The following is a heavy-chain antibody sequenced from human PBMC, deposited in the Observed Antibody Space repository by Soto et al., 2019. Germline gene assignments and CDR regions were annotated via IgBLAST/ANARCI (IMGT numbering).Heavy chain of an antibody. CDR3: ATYGGDTGRFDY. J-gene: IGHJ4*02. V-gene: IGHV4-39*01. D-gene: IGHD4-17*01. CDR1: GGSISSNNYL. CDR2: SGTP. Sequence: PSETLSLTCTVSGGSISSNNYLWTWIRQPPGEGLEWIGSGTPYYNPSLGGRVTMSVDTSKNQFSLKVYSVTAADAAIYYCATYGGDTGRFDYWGQGTLVTVSS.